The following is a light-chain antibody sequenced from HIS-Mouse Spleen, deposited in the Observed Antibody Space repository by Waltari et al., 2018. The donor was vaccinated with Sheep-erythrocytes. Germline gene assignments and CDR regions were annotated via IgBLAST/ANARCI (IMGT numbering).Light chain of an antibody. Sequence: QSALTQPRSVSGSPGQSVTISCTGTSSDVGGYNYVSWYQQHPGKAPKRMIYDVSKRPSGVPDRFAGYKSGNTASLTISGLQAEDEADYYCCSYAGSYNHVFATGTKVTVL. J-gene: IGLJ1*01. CDR3: CSYAGSYNHV. CDR1: SSDVGGYNY. CDR2: DVS. V-gene: IGLV2-11*01.